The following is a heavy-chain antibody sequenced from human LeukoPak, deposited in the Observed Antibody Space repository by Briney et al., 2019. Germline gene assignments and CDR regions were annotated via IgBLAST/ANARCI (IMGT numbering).Heavy chain of an antibody. J-gene: IGHJ4*02. CDR2: ISGDGVST. Sequence: GGSLRLSCVASGLPISDFAMHWVRQAPGKGLEWVSLISGDGVSTFYADSVKGRFSISRDNSKNSLYLEMNSLRTEDAAMYYCAKESGKFDYWGQGTLVAVSS. CDR3: AKESGKFDY. V-gene: IGHV3-43*02. CDR1: GLPISDFA.